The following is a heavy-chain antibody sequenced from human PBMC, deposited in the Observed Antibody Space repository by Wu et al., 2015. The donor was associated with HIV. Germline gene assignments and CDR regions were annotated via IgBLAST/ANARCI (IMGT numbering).Heavy chain of an antibody. J-gene: IGHJ6*03. Sequence: QVQLVQSGAEVKKPGSSVKVSCKASGGTFSSYAISWVRQAPGQGLEWMGGIIPIFGTANYAQKFQGRVTITADESTSTAYMELSSLRSEDTAVYYCARGGSVTLEDYYYYYMDVWGKGTTVTVSS. CDR1: GGTFSSYA. V-gene: IGHV1-69*13. CDR3: ARGGSVTLEDYYYYYMDV. CDR2: IIPIFGTA. D-gene: IGHD4-11*01.